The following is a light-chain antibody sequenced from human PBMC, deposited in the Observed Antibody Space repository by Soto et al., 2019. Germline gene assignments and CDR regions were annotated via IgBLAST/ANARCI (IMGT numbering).Light chain of an antibody. V-gene: IGKV1-5*01. Sequence: DIQMTQSPSTLSASVGDRVTITCRASQTINVYLAWYQKKPGKAPKLLIYDGYTLESGVPSRFSGSGSGTELTHNIGSLQPDYFANYYCQRLDTYFRYTFGQGTKRDIK. CDR2: DGY. CDR1: QTINVY. J-gene: IGKJ2*01. CDR3: QRLDTYFRYT.